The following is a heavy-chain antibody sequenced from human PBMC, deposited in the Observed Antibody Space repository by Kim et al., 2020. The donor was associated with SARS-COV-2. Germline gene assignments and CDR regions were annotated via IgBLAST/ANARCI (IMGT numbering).Heavy chain of an antibody. CDR1: GFTFSSYA. V-gene: IGHV3-30-3*01. J-gene: IGHJ3*02. Sequence: GGSLRLSCAASGFTFSSYAMHWVRQAPGKGLEWVAVISYDGSNKYYADSVKGRFTISRDNSKNTLYLQMNSLRAEDTAVYYCARVTQQLGFSAFDIWGQGTMVTVSS. CDR3: ARVTQQLGFSAFDI. CDR2: ISYDGSNK. D-gene: IGHD6-13*01.